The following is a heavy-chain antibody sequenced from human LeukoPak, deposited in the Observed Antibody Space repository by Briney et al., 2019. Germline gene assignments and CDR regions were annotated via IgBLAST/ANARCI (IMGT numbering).Heavy chain of an antibody. V-gene: IGHV3-48*04. CDR1: GFPFNSYV. CDR2: ISSSSSTI. D-gene: IGHD6-19*01. J-gene: IGHJ1*01. CDR3: AKVVGREYSSGWYGDEYFQH. Sequence: GGSLRLSCVASGFPFNSYVVNWVRQVPGKGLEWVSYISSSSSTIYYADSVKGRFTISRDNAKNSLYLQMNSLRAEDTAVYYCAKVVGREYSSGWYGDEYFQHWGQGTLVTVSS.